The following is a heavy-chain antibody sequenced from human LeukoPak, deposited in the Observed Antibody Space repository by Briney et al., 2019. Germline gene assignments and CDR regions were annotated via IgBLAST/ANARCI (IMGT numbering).Heavy chain of an antibody. CDR2: ISSSSSYI. J-gene: IGHJ4*02. V-gene: IGHV3-21*01. CDR1: GFTFRSYS. CDR3: ARDFDKFDY. Sequence: PGGSLTLSCAASGFTFRSYSMSWLRQAPGVGLEWVSSISSSSSYIYYADSVKGRITISRDNAKNSLYLQMNSLRAEDTAVYYCARDFDKFDYWGQGTLVTVSS. D-gene: IGHD3-9*01.